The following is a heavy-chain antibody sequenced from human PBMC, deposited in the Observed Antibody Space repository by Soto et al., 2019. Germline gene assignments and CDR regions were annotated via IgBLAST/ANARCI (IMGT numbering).Heavy chain of an antibody. CDR3: ARHGTYYYDSSGYPQAFDI. J-gene: IGHJ3*02. CDR2: IYPGDSDT. Sequence: GESLKISCKGSGYSFTSYWIGWVRQMPGKGLEWMGIIYPGDSDTRYSPSFQGQVTISADKSISTAYLQWSSLKASDTAMYYCARHGTYYYDSSGYPQAFDIWGQGTMVTVSS. V-gene: IGHV5-51*01. D-gene: IGHD3-22*01. CDR1: GYSFTSYW.